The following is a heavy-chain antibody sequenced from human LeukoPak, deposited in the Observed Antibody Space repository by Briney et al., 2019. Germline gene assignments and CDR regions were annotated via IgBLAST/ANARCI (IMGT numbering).Heavy chain of an antibody. Sequence: ASVKVSRKASGYTFTSYGISWVRQAPGQGLEWMGWISAYNGNTNYAQKLQGRVTMTTDTSTSTAYMELRSLRSDDTAVYYCAREARYCSGGSCSFLDYWGQGTLVTVSS. V-gene: IGHV1-18*01. CDR2: ISAYNGNT. D-gene: IGHD2-15*01. CDR3: AREARYCSGGSCSFLDY. CDR1: GYTFTSYG. J-gene: IGHJ4*02.